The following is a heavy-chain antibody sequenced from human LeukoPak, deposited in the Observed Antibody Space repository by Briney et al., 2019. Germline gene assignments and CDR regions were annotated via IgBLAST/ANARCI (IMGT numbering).Heavy chain of an antibody. CDR2: INAGNGNT. CDR3: ARGATYYDFWSGYFVYFDY. J-gene: IGHJ4*02. CDR1: GYTFTSYY. D-gene: IGHD3-3*01. V-gene: IGHV1-3*01. Sequence: GASVEVSCKASGYTFTSYYMHWVRQAPGQRLEWMGWINAGNGNTKYSQKFQGRVTITRDTSASTAYMELSSLRSEDTAVYYCARGATYYDFWSGYFVYFDYWGQGTLVTVSS.